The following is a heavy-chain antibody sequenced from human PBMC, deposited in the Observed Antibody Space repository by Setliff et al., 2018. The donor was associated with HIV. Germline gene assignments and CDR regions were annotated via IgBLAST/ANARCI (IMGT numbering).Heavy chain of an antibody. Sequence: SETLSLTCTVSGGSMSSGSYFWSWIRQPAGKGLEWIGRIYTSGSTDYNPSLKSRVTISEDTSKNQFSLKMRSVTAADTAVYYCATSPAGEILGSRPFYFDYWGQGTLVTVSS. CDR3: ATSPAGEILGSRPFYFDY. CDR2: IYTSGST. V-gene: IGHV4-61*02. CDR1: GGSMSSGSYF. J-gene: IGHJ4*02. D-gene: IGHD3-10*01.